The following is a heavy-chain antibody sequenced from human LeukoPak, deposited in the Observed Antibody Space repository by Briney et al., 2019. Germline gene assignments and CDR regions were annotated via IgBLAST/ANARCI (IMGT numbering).Heavy chain of an antibody. Sequence: SETLSLTCTVSGGSISSSSYYWGWIRQPPEKGLEWIGSIYYSGSTYYNPSLKSRVTISVDTSKNQFSLKLSSVTAADTAVYYCAREGSCSRGTCYLGFGYFDYWGQGTLVTVSS. CDR2: IYYSGST. CDR3: AREGSCSRGTCYLGFGYFDY. CDR1: GGSISSSSYY. J-gene: IGHJ4*02. V-gene: IGHV4-39*02. D-gene: IGHD2-15*01.